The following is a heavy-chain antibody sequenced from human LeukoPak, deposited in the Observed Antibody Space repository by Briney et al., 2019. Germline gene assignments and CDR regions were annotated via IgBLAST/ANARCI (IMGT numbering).Heavy chain of an antibody. V-gene: IGHV4-39*01. D-gene: IGHD6-13*01. J-gene: IGHJ4*02. CDR1: GGSISSSNYF. CDR2: IYYSGST. Sequence: TSETPSLTCTVSGGSISSSNYFWGWIRQPPGKGLEWIGSIYYSGSTYYNPSLKSRVTISVDTSKNQFSLNLNSVTAADTAVYYCARLSSSWILDYWGQGTLVTVSS. CDR3: ARLSSSWILDY.